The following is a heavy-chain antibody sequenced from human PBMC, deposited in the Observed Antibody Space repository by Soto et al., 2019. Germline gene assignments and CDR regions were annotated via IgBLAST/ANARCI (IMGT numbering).Heavy chain of an antibody. CDR3: ARDWGAPGRGSALGYYYHFGMDV. CDR2: INEDGSEA. V-gene: IGHV3-7*05. J-gene: IGHJ6*02. D-gene: IGHD3-16*01. Sequence: EVQLVESGGGLVQPGGSLRLSCAASGFTFSTYWMNWVRQAPGKGLEWVANINEDGSEAYYVDSVKGRFTISRDNAKNSVYLDMNSLRGEDTAVYYCARDWGAPGRGSALGYYYHFGMDVWGQGTTVTVPS. CDR1: GFTFSTYW.